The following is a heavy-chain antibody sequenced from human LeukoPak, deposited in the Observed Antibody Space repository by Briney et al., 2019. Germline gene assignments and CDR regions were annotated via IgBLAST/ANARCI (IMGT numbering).Heavy chain of an antibody. CDR1: GYTFTSYY. V-gene: IGHV1-46*01. J-gene: IGHJ2*01. CDR2: INPSGGST. CDR3: ARDWAQLGYFDL. D-gene: IGHD1-1*01. Sequence: GASVKVSCKASGYTFTSYYMHWVRQTPGQGLEWMGIINPSGGSTSYAQKFQGRVTMTRDTSTSTVYMELSSLRFEDTAVYYCARDWAQLGYFDLWGRGTLVTVSS.